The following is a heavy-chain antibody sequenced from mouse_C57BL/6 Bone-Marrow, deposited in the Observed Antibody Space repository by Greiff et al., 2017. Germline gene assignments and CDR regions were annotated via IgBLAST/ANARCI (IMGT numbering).Heavy chain of an antibody. V-gene: IGHV5-16*01. J-gene: IGHJ1*03. D-gene: IGHD1-1*01. CDR2: INYDGSST. CDR3: ARDPPNYYGSSAWYFDV. Sequence: EVQWVESEGGLVQPGSSMKLSCTASGFTFSDYYMAWVRQVPEKGLEWVANINYDGSSTYYLDSLKSRFIISRDNAKNILYLQMSSLKSEDTATYYCARDPPNYYGSSAWYFDVWGTGTTVTVSS. CDR1: GFTFSDYY.